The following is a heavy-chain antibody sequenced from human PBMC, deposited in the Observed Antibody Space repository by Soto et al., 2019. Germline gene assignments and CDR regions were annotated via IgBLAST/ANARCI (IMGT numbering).Heavy chain of an antibody. J-gene: IGHJ5*02. V-gene: IGHV4-59*04. Sequence: PSETLSLTCTVAGGAINYQFWSWIRQPPGKGLEWIGTIYYSGSTYYNPSLKRRVTISVDTSKNQFSLKLSSVTAADTAVYYCATSNWFDPWGQGTLVTVSS. CDR1: GGAINYQF. D-gene: IGHD2-2*01. CDR2: IYYSGST. CDR3: ATSNWFDP.